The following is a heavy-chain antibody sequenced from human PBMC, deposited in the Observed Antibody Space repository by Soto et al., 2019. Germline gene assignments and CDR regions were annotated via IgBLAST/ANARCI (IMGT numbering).Heavy chain of an antibody. CDR3: ATRSILLLRDAFDI. J-gene: IGHJ3*02. CDR2: INAGNGNT. V-gene: IGHV1-3*01. Sequence: ATVKVSCKASGYTLTRYAMHWVRQAPGQRLEWMGWINAGNGNTKYSQKFQGRVTITRDTSASTAYMELSSLRSEDTAVYYCATRSILLLRDAFDIWGQGTMVTVSS. D-gene: IGHD3-22*01. CDR1: GYTLTRYA.